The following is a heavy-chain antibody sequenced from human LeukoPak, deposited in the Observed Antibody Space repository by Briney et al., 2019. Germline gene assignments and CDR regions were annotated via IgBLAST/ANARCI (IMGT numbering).Heavy chain of an antibody. V-gene: IGHV3-30-3*01. D-gene: IGHD5-24*01. CDR3: ARDLMATIYYYYGMDV. J-gene: IGHJ6*02. Sequence: GGSLRLSCAASGFTFSSYAMHWVRQAPGKGLEWVAVISYDASSKYCTDSVKGRFTISRDNSKNTLYLQMNTLRADDTAVYFCARDLMATIYYYYGMDVWGRGTTVTVSS. CDR2: ISYDASSK. CDR1: GFTFSSYA.